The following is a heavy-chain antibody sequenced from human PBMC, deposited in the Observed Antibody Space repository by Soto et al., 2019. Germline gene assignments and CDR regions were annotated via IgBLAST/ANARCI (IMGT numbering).Heavy chain of an antibody. D-gene: IGHD3-16*01. CDR2: INEDGSEK. V-gene: IGHV3-7*03. CDR1: GFQYSLHW. J-gene: IGHJ4*02. CDR3: ARTGWTQSSYYFDY. Sequence: QSGGSLRLSLSVSGFQYSLHWISWVRQTQGKGMEWVANINEDGSEKFFADSVKGRFTISRDNAKNSLSLQMNSLTADDTAVYYCARTGWTQSSYYFDYWGQGTLVTVSS.